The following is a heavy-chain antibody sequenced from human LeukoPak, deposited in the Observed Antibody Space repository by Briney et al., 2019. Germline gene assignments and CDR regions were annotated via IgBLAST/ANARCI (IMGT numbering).Heavy chain of an antibody. J-gene: IGHJ4*02. Sequence: GGSLRLSCGASGYTFGDYGMSWVRQVPGKGLEWVSGTNRRGDITGYADSVKGRFTISRDNAKNSVYLQMNSLRAEDTAVYYCARVGQRYCSGGSCPIDYWGQGTLVTVSS. V-gene: IGHV3-20*04. D-gene: IGHD2-15*01. CDR3: ARVGQRYCSGGSCPIDY. CDR2: TNRRGDIT. CDR1: GYTFGDYG.